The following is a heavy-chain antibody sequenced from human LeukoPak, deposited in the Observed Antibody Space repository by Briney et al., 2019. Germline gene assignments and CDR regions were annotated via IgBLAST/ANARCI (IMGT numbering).Heavy chain of an antibody. J-gene: IGHJ4*02. CDR1: GDSISNYY. CDR2: IHYSGST. Sequence: SETLSLTCTVSGDSISNYYWSWIRQSPGKGLEWIGYIHYSGSTNYNPSLKSRVTISVDTSKNQFSLKLSSVTAADTAVYYCARETCSGGSCFQFDFWGQGTLVTVSS. V-gene: IGHV4-59*01. D-gene: IGHD2-15*01. CDR3: ARETCSGGSCFQFDF.